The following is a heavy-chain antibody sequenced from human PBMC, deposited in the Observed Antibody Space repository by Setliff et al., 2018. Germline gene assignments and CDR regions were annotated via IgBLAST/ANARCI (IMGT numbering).Heavy chain of an antibody. V-gene: IGHV3-48*04. CDR3: ARDQGSYGYRAFDF. CDR1: GFTFSSYW. D-gene: IGHD5-18*01. J-gene: IGHJ4*02. Sequence: GGTLRLSCAASGFTFSSYWMSWVRQAPGKGLEWVSYISSIGSTIYYAASVKGRFTISRDNAKNSLYLQMNSLRAEDTAVYYCARDQGSYGYRAFDFWGQGTLVTVSS. CDR2: ISSIGSTI.